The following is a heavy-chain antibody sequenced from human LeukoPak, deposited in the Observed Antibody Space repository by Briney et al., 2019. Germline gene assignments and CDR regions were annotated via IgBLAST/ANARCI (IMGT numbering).Heavy chain of an antibody. V-gene: IGHV3-23*01. CDR3: AKFALRYCSGGSCHPFDY. J-gene: IGHJ4*02. CDR1: GFTFSSSA. CDR2: ISGSGSGGST. Sequence: GGSLRLSCAASGFTFSSSAMSWVRQAPGKGLEWVSNISGSGSGGSTYYADSVKGRFTISRDNSKNTLYLQMNSLRAEDTAVYYCAKFALRYCSGGSCHPFDYWGQGTLVTVSS. D-gene: IGHD2-15*01.